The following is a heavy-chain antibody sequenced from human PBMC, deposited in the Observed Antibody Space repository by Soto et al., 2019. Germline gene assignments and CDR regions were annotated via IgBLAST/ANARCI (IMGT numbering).Heavy chain of an antibody. CDR2: ISGSGVTT. V-gene: IGHV3-23*01. Sequence: GGSLRLSCAASGFTFSSYAMSWVRQAPGKGLEWVSVISGSGVTTYYVDSVKGRFTISRDNSKSTLYLQMNSLRAEDTAVYYCAKESREKWVGDAFDIWGQGTMVTVSS. CDR1: GFTFSSYA. J-gene: IGHJ3*02. D-gene: IGHD1-26*01. CDR3: AKESREKWVGDAFDI.